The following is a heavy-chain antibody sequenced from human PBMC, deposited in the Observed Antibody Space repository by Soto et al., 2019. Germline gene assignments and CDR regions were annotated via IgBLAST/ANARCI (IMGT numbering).Heavy chain of an antibody. CDR2: INTLSTAI. CDR1: GFTFTDYY. V-gene: IGHV3-11*01. J-gene: IGHJ4*02. D-gene: IGHD6-19*01. Sequence: XGSLRLSCEGSGFTFTDYYMTWIRQAPGKGLEWVAYINTLSTAIYYADSVKGRFTISRDNAKNSLYLQMNGLRAEDTATYYCARRLQWQLRPLDSWGRGNLVTVSS. CDR3: ARRLQWQLRPLDS.